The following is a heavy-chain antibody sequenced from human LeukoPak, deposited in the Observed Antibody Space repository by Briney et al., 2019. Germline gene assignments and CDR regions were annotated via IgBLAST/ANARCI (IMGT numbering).Heavy chain of an antibody. CDR1: SDSISGYY. CDR3: ARLVTGYYFDY. V-gene: IGHV4-59*01. D-gene: IGHD2-21*02. Sequence: SETLSLTCTVSSDSISGYYWSWIRQPPGKGLEWLGYIYSSGSTNYNPSLNSRVTISVDTSKNQFSLKLRSVTAADTAVYYCARLVTGYYFDYWGQGTLVTVSS. J-gene: IGHJ4*02. CDR2: IYSSGST.